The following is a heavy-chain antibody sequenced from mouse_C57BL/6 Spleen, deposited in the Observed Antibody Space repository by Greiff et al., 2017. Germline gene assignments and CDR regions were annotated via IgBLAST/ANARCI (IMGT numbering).Heavy chain of an antibody. V-gene: IGHV1-80*01. Sequence: QVQLQQSGAELVKPGASVKLSCKASGYAFSSYWMNWVKQRPGKGLEWIGQIYPGDGDTNYNGKFKGKSTLTADKSSSTAYMQLSSLTSEDSAVYYCARSSPYYARDYWGQGTSVTVSS. CDR2: IYPGDGDT. CDR3: ARSSPYYARDY. J-gene: IGHJ4*01. CDR1: GYAFSSYW.